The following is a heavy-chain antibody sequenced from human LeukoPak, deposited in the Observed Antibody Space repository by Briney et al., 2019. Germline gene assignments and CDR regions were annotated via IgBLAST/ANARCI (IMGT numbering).Heavy chain of an antibody. J-gene: IGHJ4*02. CDR2: IYTSGST. Sequence: KPSETLSLTCTVSGYSISSGYYWGWIRQPPGKGLEWIGRIYTSGSTNYNPSLKSRVTMSVDTSKNQFSLKLSSVTAADTAVYYCARDVYYYYDSSGYYYFDYWGQGTLVTVSS. D-gene: IGHD3-22*01. CDR3: ARDVYYYYDSSGYYYFDY. CDR1: GYSISSGYY. V-gene: IGHV4-38-2*02.